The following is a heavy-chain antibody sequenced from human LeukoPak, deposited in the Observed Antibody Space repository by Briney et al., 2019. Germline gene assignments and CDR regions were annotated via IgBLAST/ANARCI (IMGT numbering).Heavy chain of an antibody. CDR2: ISYDGSNK. CDR3: ARAKGLRYFDWSLGY. V-gene: IGHV3-30-3*01. J-gene: IGHJ4*02. Sequence: GGSLRLSCAASGFTFSSYAMHWVRQAPGKGLEWVAVISYDGSNKYYADSVKGRFTISRDNSKNTLYLQMNSLRAEDTAVYYCARAKGLRYFDWSLGYWGQGTLVTVSS. CDR1: GFTFSSYA. D-gene: IGHD3-9*01.